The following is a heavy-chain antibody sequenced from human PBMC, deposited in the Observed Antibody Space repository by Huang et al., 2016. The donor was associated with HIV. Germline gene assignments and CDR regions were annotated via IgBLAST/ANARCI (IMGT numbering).Heavy chain of an antibody. CDR3: ATGFDTYYDI. Sequence: QVQLVPSGAEVKKPGDSVKVSCKVSGYTLTELSIHWVRQAPGKGLEWMGGFAPENGETNYAQNCQGRVTMTEDTSTDTAYMELNSLRSEDTAVYYCATGFDTYYDIWGQGTMVIASS. J-gene: IGHJ3*02. CDR2: FAPENGET. V-gene: IGHV1-24*01. D-gene: IGHD2-21*01. CDR1: GYTLTELS.